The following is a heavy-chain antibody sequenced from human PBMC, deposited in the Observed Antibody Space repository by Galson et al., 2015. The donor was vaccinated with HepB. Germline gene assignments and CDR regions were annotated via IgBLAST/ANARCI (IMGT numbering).Heavy chain of an antibody. J-gene: IGHJ3*02. CDR3: ARDYYDSSGYAFI. D-gene: IGHD3-22*01. CDR1: GFTVSSNY. V-gene: IGHV3-53*01. CDR2: IYSGGST. Sequence: SLRLSCAASGFTVSSNYMSWVRQAPGKGLEWVSVIYSGGSTYYADSVKGRFTISRDNSKNTLYLQMNSLRAEDTAVYYCARDYYDSSGYAFIWGQGTMVTVSS.